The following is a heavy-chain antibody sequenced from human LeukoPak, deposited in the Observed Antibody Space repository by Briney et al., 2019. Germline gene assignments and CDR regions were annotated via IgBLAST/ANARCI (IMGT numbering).Heavy chain of an antibody. CDR1: GFTFSSYW. CDR3: ARGETSCSTASCYTGFDY. CDR2: ISGESAYI. Sequence: PGGSLRLSCAASGFTFSSYWMSWVRQAPGKGLEWVSSISGESAYIIYADSVRGRFTISRDNAKNSLFLQVDSLRAEDTALYYCARGETSCSTASCYTGFDYWGQGTLVTVSS. D-gene: IGHD2-2*02. J-gene: IGHJ4*02. V-gene: IGHV3-21*01.